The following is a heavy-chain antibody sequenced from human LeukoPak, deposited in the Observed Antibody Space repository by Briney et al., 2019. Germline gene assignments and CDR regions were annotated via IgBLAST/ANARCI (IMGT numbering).Heavy chain of an antibody. V-gene: IGHV4-4*09. D-gene: IGHD6-6*01. J-gene: IGHJ6*03. Sequence: PETLSLTCTVSGGSISSYYWSWIQQPPGKGLEWIGYIYTSGSTNYNPSLKSRVTISVDTSKNQFSLKLSSVTAADTAVYYCATSIAARPNYYYYYYMDVWGKGTTVTVSS. CDR1: GGSISSYY. CDR2: IYTSGST. CDR3: ATSIAARPNYYYYYYMDV.